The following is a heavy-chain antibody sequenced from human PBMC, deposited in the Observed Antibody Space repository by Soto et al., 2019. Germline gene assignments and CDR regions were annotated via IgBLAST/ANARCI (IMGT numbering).Heavy chain of an antibody. D-gene: IGHD3-10*01. CDR3: ARCYGSGSYYNGLFDY. V-gene: IGHV4-59*01. CDR2: IYYSGST. CDR1: GASFGYYY. Sequence: PSETLSLTCTVSGASFGYYYWSWIRQPPGKGLEWIGYIYYSGSTTYNPTIKSRVTITVDTSRNQFSLKLSSVTAADTAVYYCARCYGSGSYYNGLFDYWGQGTLVTVSS. J-gene: IGHJ4*02.